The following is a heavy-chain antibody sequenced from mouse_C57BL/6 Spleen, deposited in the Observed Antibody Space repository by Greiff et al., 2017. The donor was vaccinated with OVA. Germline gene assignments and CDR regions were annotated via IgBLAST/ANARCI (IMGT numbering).Heavy chain of an antibody. CDR1: GYAFSSSW. J-gene: IGHJ2*01. CDR3: ARSGGYDYYDY. V-gene: IGHV1-82*01. CDR2: IYPGDGDT. D-gene: IGHD2-2*01. Sequence: QVQLQQSGPELVKPGASVKISCKASGYAFSSSWMNWVKQRPGKGLEWIGRIYPGDGDTNYNGKFKGKATLTADKSSSTAYMQLSSLTSEDSAVYFGARSGGYDYYDYWGQGTTLTVSS.